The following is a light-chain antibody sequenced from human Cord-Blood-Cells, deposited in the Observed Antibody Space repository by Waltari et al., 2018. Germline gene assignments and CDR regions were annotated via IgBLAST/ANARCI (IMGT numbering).Light chain of an antibody. J-gene: IGLJ2*01. Sequence: QSALTQPASVSGSPGQSITISCTGTSSDVGGYNYVSWYQQHPGKAPKLIIYDVSNRPAGVSNRFSGSKSGNMASLTISGLQAEDEADYYCSSYTSSSTLVVFGGGTKLTVL. CDR2: DVS. V-gene: IGLV2-14*01. CDR3: SSYTSSSTLVV. CDR1: SSDVGGYNY.